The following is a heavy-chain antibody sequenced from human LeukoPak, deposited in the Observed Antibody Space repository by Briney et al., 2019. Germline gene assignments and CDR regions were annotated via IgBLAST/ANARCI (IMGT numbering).Heavy chain of an antibody. V-gene: IGHV3-9*01. D-gene: IGHD2-21*01. CDR3: ARALYRQHIVVVNAKNYWYFDL. CDR1: GFTFDDYA. J-gene: IGHJ2*01. Sequence: GGSLRLSCAASGFTFDDYAMHWVRQAPGKGLEWVSGISWNSGSIGYADSVKGRFTISRDNARNSLYLQMKSLRAEDTAVYYCARALYRQHIVVVNAKNYWYFDLWGRGTLVTVSS. CDR2: ISWNSGSI.